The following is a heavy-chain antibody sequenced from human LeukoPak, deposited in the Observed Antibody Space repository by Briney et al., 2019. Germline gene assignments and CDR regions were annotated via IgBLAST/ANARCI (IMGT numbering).Heavy chain of an antibody. Sequence: PGGSLRLSCEASGFTFSSYAMSWVRQAPGKGLEWVSSISGSGGSAYYADSVKGRFTISRDNSKNTLYVQMTSLRAEDTAVYYCAKAPVTSCRGAYCYPFDSWGQGTLVTVSS. D-gene: IGHD2-21*01. CDR1: GFTFSSYA. CDR2: ISGSGGSA. J-gene: IGHJ4*02. V-gene: IGHV3-23*01. CDR3: AKAPVTSCRGAYCYPFDS.